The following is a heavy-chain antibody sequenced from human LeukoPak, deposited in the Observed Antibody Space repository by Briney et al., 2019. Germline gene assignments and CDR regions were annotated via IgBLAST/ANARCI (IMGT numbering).Heavy chain of an antibody. CDR1: GFTFSSYA. D-gene: IGHD6-13*01. CDR2: ISYDGSNK. J-gene: IGHJ4*02. V-gene: IGHV3-30*04. Sequence: GGSLRLSCAAFGFTFSSYAMHWVRQAPGKGLEWVAVISYDGSNKYYADSVKGRFTISRDNSKNTLYLQMNSLRAEDTAVYYCARGPYSSSSEFAAAPDWGQGTLVTVSS. CDR3: ARGPYSSSSEFAAAPD.